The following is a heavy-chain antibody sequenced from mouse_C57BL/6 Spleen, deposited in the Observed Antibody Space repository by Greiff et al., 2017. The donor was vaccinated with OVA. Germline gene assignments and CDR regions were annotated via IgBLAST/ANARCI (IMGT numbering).Heavy chain of an antibody. D-gene: IGHD3-1*01. V-gene: IGHV1-80*01. Sequence: QVQLQQSGAELVKPGASVKISCKASGYAFSSYWMNWVKQRPGQGLEWIGQIYPGDGDTTYNGKFKGKATLTADKSSRTAYMQLSSLTSEDSAVYFCARSGGFAAWFAYWGQGTLVTVSA. J-gene: IGHJ3*01. CDR1: GYAFSSYW. CDR2: IYPGDGDT. CDR3: ARSGGFAAWFAY.